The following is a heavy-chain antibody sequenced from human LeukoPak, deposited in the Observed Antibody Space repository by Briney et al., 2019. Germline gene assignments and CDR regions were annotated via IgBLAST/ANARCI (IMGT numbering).Heavy chain of an antibody. V-gene: IGHV3-9*01. CDR1: GFTFDDYG. D-gene: IGHD6-13*01. CDR2: ISWNSGSI. J-gene: IGHJ1*01. Sequence: PGRSLRLSCAASGFTFDDYGMHWVRQAPGKGLEWVSGISWNSGSIGYADSVKGRFTISRDNAKNSLYLQMNSLRAEDTAVYYCAEETQGGYSSSWPQHWGQGTLVTVSS. CDR3: AEETQGGYSSSWPQH.